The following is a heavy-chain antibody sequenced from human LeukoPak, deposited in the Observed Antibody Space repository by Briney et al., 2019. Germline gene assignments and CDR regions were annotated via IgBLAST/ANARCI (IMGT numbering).Heavy chain of an antibody. J-gene: IGHJ4*02. D-gene: IGHD5-24*01. CDR3: ARVRGYNPKYYFDY. CDR1: GGSISSYY. CDR2: IYYSGST. Sequence: SETLSLTCTVSGGSISSYYWSWIRQSPGKGLEWIGYIYYSGSTNYNPSLKSRVTISVDTSKNQFSLKLSSVTAADTAVYYCARVRGYNPKYYFDYWGQGTLVTASS. V-gene: IGHV4-59*01.